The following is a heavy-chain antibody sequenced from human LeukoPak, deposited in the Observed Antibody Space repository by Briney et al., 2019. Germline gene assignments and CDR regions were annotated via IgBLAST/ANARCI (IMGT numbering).Heavy chain of an antibody. Sequence: GGSLRLSCAASKFTFKNYGMHWVRQAPGKGLEWVTVIWYDGSNAYYIDSVKGRLTVSRDNSKNTLYLQMNSLRAEDTAVYYCARDRGGVHYLDLWGRGTLVTVSS. J-gene: IGHJ2*01. V-gene: IGHV3-33*01. CDR2: IWYDGSNA. D-gene: IGHD3-16*01. CDR3: ARDRGGVHYLDL. CDR1: KFTFKNYG.